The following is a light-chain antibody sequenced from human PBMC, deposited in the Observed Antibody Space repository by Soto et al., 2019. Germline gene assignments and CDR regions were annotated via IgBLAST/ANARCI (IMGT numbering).Light chain of an antibody. CDR2: DAS. CDR1: QSISSY. J-gene: IGKJ1*01. CDR3: QPLTDWPPQWT. V-gene: IGKV3-11*01. Sequence: EVVLTQSPDTLSLPPGERATLSCRASQSISSYLAWYQQKPGQAPRLLIYDASSRATGIPARFSGSGSGTDFTLTISSLEPEDFAVYYCQPLTDWPPQWTFGQGPKVEIK.